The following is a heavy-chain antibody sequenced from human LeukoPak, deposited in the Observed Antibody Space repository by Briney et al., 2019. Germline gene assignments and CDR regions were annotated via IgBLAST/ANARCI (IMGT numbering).Heavy chain of an antibody. D-gene: IGHD6-19*01. J-gene: IGHJ5*02. CDR1: GFTVSSNY. CDR3: ARAVAGTNWFDP. Sequence: PGGSLRLSCAASGFTVSSNYMNWVRQAPGTGLEWVSVIYSGGGTSYADSVRGRFTISRDNSKNTLYLQMNSLRVEDTAVYYCARAVAGTNWFDPWGQGTLVTVSS. V-gene: IGHV3-53*01. CDR2: IYSGGGT.